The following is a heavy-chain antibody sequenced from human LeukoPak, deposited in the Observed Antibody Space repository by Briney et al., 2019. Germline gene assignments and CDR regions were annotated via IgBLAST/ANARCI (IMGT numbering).Heavy chain of an antibody. J-gene: IGHJ4*02. CDR2: ISSSSSYT. CDR3: ATVVVTASYYFDY. Sequence: GGSLRLSCAASGFTFSDYYMSWIRQAPGKGLEWVSYISSSSSYTNYADPVKGRFTISRDNAKNSLYLQMNSLRAEDTAVYYCATVVVTASYYFDYWGQGTLVTVSS. V-gene: IGHV3-11*06. D-gene: IGHD2-21*02. CDR1: GFTFSDYY.